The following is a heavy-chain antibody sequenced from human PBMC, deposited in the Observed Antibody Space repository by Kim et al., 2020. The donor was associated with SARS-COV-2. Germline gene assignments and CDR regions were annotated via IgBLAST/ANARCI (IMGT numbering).Heavy chain of an antibody. Sequence: NPSRKSRVTISVDTSKNQFSLKLSSVTAADTAVYYCARGGIAAAGTPFDYWGQGTLVTVSS. J-gene: IGHJ4*02. D-gene: IGHD6-13*01. CDR3: ARGGIAAAGTPFDY. V-gene: IGHV4-34*01.